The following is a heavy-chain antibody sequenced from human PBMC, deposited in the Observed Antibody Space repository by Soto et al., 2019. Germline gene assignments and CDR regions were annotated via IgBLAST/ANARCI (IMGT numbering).Heavy chain of an antibody. V-gene: IGHV4-34*01. CDR1: GGSIYTYY. CDR2: INHSGST. D-gene: IGHD3-10*01. Sequence: SETLSLTCNVSGGSIYTYYWNWIRQSPGKGLEWIGEINHSGSTNYNPSLKSRVTISVDTSKNQFSLKLSSVTAADTAVYYCARVAYGSGSYLDYWGQGTLVTVSS. J-gene: IGHJ4*02. CDR3: ARVAYGSGSYLDY.